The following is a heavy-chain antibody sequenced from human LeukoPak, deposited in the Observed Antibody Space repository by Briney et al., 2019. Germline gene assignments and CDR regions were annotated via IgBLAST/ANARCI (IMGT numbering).Heavy chain of an antibody. D-gene: IGHD3-10*01. CDR2: INPSGGST. Sequence: ASVKVSCKASGYTFTSYYMHWVRQAPGQGLEWMGIINPSGGSTSYAQKFQGRVTMTRDTSTSTVYMELSSLRSEDTAVYYCARGDVLLWFGELRRRGPLDYWGQGTLVTVSS. J-gene: IGHJ4*02. CDR3: ARGDVLLWFGELRRRGPLDY. V-gene: IGHV1-46*01. CDR1: GYTFTSYY.